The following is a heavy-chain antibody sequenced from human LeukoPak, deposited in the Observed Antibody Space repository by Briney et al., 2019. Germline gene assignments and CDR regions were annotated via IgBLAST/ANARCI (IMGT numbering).Heavy chain of an antibody. D-gene: IGHD6-13*01. CDR2: INGNGDTT. Sequence: GESLKLSCEGSRYSFDSYAMTWVRQAPGKGLEWVSSINGNGDTTYYAESVKGRFTVSRDNSKNMLFLQMNSLRAEDTAVFYCAKRYGDSTGWFFDFWGQGSLVTVSS. CDR3: AKRYGDSTGWFFDF. V-gene: IGHV3-23*01. CDR1: RYSFDSYA. J-gene: IGHJ4*02.